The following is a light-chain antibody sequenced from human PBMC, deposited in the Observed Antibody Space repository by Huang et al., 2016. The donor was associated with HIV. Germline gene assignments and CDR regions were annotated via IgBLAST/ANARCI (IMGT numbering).Light chain of an antibody. V-gene: IGKV2-28*01. J-gene: IGKJ1*01. CDR3: MQSLQTPPT. CDR2: LSS. Sequence: DIVMSQSPLSLTVTPGEPASISCKSNESLLYTNGFRYLNWYLQKPGLSPHLLIYLSSNRASGVPDRFSGSGTGIEFTLTISRVEADDVGVYYCMQSLQTPPTFGQGTKVEI. CDR1: ESLLYTNGFRY.